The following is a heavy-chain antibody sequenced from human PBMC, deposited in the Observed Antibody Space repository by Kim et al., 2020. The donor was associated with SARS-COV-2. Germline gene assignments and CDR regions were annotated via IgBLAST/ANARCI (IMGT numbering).Heavy chain of an antibody. V-gene: IGHV3-30*18. CDR2: ISYDGSNK. CDR3: AKCQCGGDCPVDY. Sequence: GGSLRLSCAASGFTFSSYGMHWVRQAPGKGLEWVAVISYDGSNKYYADSVKGRFTISRDNSKNTLYLQMNSLRAEDTAVYYCAKCQCGGDCPVDYWGQGTLVTVSS. J-gene: IGHJ4*02. CDR1: GFTFSSYG. D-gene: IGHD2-21*02.